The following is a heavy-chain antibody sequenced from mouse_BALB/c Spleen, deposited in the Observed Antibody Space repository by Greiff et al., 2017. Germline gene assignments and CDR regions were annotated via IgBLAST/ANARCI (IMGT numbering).Heavy chain of an antibody. CDR1: GYTFTSYY. Sequence: VQLQQSGPELVKPGASVKMSCKASGYTFTSYYIHWVKQRPGQGLEWIGWIYPGDGSTKYNEKFKGKTTLTADKSSSTAYMLLSSLTSEDSAIYFCAMYGNYSYYAMDYWGQGTSVTVSS. V-gene: IGHV1S56*01. J-gene: IGHJ4*01. CDR2: IYPGDGST. CDR3: AMYGNYSYYAMDY. D-gene: IGHD2-10*02.